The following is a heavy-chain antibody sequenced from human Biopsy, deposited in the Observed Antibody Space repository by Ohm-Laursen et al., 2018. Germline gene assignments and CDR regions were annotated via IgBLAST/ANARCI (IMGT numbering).Heavy chain of an antibody. CDR3: ARGGVNYWYFDL. Sequence: SVKVSCKASGYTFTDSYMHWVRQAPGQGLEWMGWINPNSGGTNYAQKFQGRVTMTRDTSMSTAYMELNRLRSDEPPVYYCARGGVNYWYFDLWGRGTLVTVSS. CDR2: INPNSGGT. D-gene: IGHD1-26*01. CDR1: GYTFTDSY. V-gene: IGHV1-2*02. J-gene: IGHJ2*01.